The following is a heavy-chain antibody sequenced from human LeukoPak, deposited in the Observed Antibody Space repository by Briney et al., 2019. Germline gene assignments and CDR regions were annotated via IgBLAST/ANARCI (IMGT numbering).Heavy chain of an antibody. Sequence: GGSLRLSCAASGFTFSSYGMSWVRQAPGKGLEWVSAISSSGGSTYYADSVKGRFTISRDNSKNTLYLQMNSLRAEDTAVYYCAKSGAHWNVYFDYWGQGTLVTVSS. V-gene: IGHV3-23*01. CDR2: ISSSGGST. J-gene: IGHJ4*02. D-gene: IGHD1-1*01. CDR1: GFTFSSYG. CDR3: AKSGAHWNVYFDY.